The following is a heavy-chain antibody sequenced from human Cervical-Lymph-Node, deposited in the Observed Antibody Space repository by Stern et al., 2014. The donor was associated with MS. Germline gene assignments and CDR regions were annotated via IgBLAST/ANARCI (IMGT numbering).Heavy chain of an antibody. CDR1: GFTFSSYL. J-gene: IGHJ2*01. CDR3: ARAPYYYDTSGYSYSYLDL. CDR2: INDDGSST. D-gene: IGHD3-22*01. V-gene: IGHV3-74*01. Sequence: EVQLVESGGGLVQPGGSLRLSCAASGFTFSSYLMHWVRQAPGKGLVWVSRINDDGSSTSYADSAKGRFTISRDNAKDTLYLQMNSLRAEDTAVYYCARAPYYYDTSGYSYSYLDLWGRGTLVTVSS.